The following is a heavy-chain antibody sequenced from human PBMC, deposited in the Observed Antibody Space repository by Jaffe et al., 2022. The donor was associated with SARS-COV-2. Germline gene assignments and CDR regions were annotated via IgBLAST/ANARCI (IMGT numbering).Heavy chain of an antibody. D-gene: IGHD3-10*01. V-gene: IGHV2-26*01. Sequence: QVTLKESGPVLVKPTETLTLTCTVSGFSLSNARMGVSWIRQPPGKALEWLAHIFSNDEKSYSTSLKSRLTISKDTSKSQVVLTMTNMDPVDTATYYCARMVGYYYGSGSYWGGNYYYYYYMDVWGKGTTVTVSS. J-gene: IGHJ6*03. CDR2: IFSNDEK. CDR1: GFSLSNARMG. CDR3: ARMVGYYYGSGSYWGGNYYYYYYMDV.